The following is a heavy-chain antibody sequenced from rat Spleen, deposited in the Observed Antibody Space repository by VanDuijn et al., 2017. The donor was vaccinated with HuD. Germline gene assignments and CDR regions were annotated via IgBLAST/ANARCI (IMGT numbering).Heavy chain of an antibody. J-gene: IGHJ2*01. V-gene: IGHV2-47*01. Sequence: HVELEESGPGLVQPSQTLSLTCTVSGLSMTTNSFSWIRQPPGKGLEWLGVLWSNGGTDYNSAIKSRLSIIRDSSKRQVFLTMNRLQTEDTAICFCARNGLDHGGPYYFDYWGQGVMVTVSS. CDR2: LWSNGGT. CDR1: GLSMTTNS. CDR3: ARNGLDHGGPYYFDY. D-gene: IGHD1-11*01.